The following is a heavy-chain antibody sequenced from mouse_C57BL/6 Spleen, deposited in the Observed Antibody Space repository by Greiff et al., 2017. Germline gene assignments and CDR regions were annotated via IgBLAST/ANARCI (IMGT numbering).Heavy chain of an antibody. CDR1: GYTFTSYW. V-gene: IGHV1-52*01. CDR2: IDPSDSET. D-gene: IGHD2-3*01. Sequence: QVQLQQPGAELVRPGSSVKLSCKASGYTFTSYWMHWVKQRPIQGLEWIGNIDPSDSETHYNQKFKDKATLTVDKSSSTAYMQLSSLTSEDSAVYDCARRRDGYPYWYFDVWGTGTTVTVSS. J-gene: IGHJ1*03. CDR3: ARRRDGYPYWYFDV.